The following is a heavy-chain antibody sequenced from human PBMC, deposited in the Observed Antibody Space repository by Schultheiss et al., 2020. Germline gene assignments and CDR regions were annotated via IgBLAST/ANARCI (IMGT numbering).Heavy chain of an antibody. CDR2: ISYDGSNK. CDR3: AKDAGPGSYYGYFQH. D-gene: IGHD3-10*01. V-gene: IGHV3-30*04. J-gene: IGHJ1*01. CDR1: GFTFSSYA. Sequence: GGSLRLSCAASGFTFSSYAMHWVRQAPGKGLEWVAVISYDGSNKYYADSVKGRFTISRDNSKNTLYLQMNSLRAEDTAVYYCAKDAGPGSYYGYFQHWGQGTLVTVSS.